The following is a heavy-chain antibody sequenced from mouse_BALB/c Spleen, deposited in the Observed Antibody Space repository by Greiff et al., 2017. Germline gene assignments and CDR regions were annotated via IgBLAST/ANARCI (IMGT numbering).Heavy chain of an antibody. CDR3: TRRGSTARNYFDY. J-gene: IGHJ2*01. D-gene: IGHD1-2*01. V-gene: IGHV1-15*01. CDR1: GYTFTDYE. CDR2: IDPETGGT. Sequence: VQLVESGAELVRPGASVTLSCKASGYTFTDYEMHWVKQTPVHGLEWIGAIDPETGGTAYNQKFKGKATLTADKSSSTAYMELRSLTSEDSAVYYCTRRGSTARNYFDYWGQGTTRTVSS.